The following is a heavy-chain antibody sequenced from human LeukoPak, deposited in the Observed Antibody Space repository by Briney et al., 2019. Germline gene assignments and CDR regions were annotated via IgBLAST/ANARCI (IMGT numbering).Heavy chain of an antibody. CDR3: ARGMTTVTTGPQMNWFDP. J-gene: IGHJ5*02. CDR1: GYTFTSYY. V-gene: IGHV1-46*01. Sequence: ASVKVSCKASGYTFTSYYMHWMRQAPGQGLEWMGIINPGGGSTSYAQKFQGRVTMTRDTSTSTVYMELSSLRSEDTAVYYCARGMTTVTTGPQMNWFDPWGQGTLVTVSS. D-gene: IGHD4-17*01. CDR2: INPGGGST.